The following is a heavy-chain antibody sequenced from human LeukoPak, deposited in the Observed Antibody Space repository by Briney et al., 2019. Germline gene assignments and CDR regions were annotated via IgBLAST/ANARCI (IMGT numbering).Heavy chain of an antibody. CDR3: ARDSTVRGVTVRPFDY. D-gene: IGHD3-10*01. Sequence: SETLSLTCTVSGGSISSYYWSWIRQPAGKGLEWIGRIYTSGSTNYNPSLKSRVTMSVDTSKNQFSLKLSSVTAADTAVYYCARDSTVRGVTVRPFDYWGQGTLVTVSS. J-gene: IGHJ4*02. V-gene: IGHV4-4*07. CDR1: GGSISSYY. CDR2: IYTSGST.